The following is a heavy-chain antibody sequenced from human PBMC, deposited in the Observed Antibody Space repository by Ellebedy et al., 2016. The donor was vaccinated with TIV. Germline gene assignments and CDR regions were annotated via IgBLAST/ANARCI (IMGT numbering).Heavy chain of an antibody. CDR1: GYTFTSYY. J-gene: IGHJ4*02. CDR2: INPSGGST. V-gene: IGHV1-46*01. Sequence: ASVKVSCXASGYTFTSYYMHWVRQAPGQGLEWMGIINPSGGSTSYAQKFQGRVTMTRDTSTSTVYMELSSLRSEDTAVYYCARFRVDVGIDYWGQGTLVTVSS. CDR3: ARFRVDVGIDY. D-gene: IGHD5-12*01.